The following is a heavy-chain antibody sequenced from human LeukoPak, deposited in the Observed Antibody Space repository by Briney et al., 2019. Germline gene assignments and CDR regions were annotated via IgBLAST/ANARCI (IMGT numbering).Heavy chain of an antibody. J-gene: IGHJ4*02. CDR2: IRRKANSYAT. CDR3: TSGLSVRRSNNTPVDY. CDR1: GVTFRGSA. Sequence: GSLRLSCTASGVTFRGSAMNWVRQASGKGLGWVGRIRRKANSYATVYAASVKGRFTISRDDSKNTAYLQMNSLKTEDTAVYYCTSGLSVRRSNNTPVDYWGQGTLVTVSS. V-gene: IGHV3-73*01. D-gene: IGHD4-17*01.